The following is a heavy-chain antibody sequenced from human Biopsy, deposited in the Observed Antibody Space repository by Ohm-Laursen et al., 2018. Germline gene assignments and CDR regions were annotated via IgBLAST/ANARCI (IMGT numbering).Heavy chain of an antibody. CDR2: IFKSANT. Sequence: SETLSLTCTVSGGSISSGGSYWSWIRQRPGKGLEWIGYIFKSANTYYSPSLKNLITISGDTSKNQFSLKLNSVTAADTAVYYCARGDYFDSNGYFWFDPWGQGTLVTVSS. CDR1: GGSISSGGSY. J-gene: IGHJ5*02. V-gene: IGHV4-31*01. D-gene: IGHD3-22*01. CDR3: ARGDYFDSNGYFWFDP.